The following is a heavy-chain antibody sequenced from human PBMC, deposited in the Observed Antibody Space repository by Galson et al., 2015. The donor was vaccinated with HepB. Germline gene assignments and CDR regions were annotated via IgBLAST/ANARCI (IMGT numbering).Heavy chain of an antibody. CDR3: AKELRRAMLTPGSLDI. D-gene: IGHD3-16*01. CDR2: INWKSGRI. CDR1: GSNFGFTFDDYA. J-gene: IGHJ3*02. V-gene: IGHV3-9*01. Sequence: SLRLSCAASGSNFGFTFDDYAMHWVRQAPGKGLEWVSGINWKSGRIGYADSVKGRFTISRDNAKNSLYLQMNSLRAEDTALYYCAKELRRAMLTPGSLDIWGQGTMVTVSS.